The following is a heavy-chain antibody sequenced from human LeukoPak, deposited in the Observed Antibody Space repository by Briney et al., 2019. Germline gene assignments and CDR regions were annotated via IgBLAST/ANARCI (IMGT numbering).Heavy chain of an antibody. V-gene: IGHV4-34*01. J-gene: IGHJ6*03. D-gene: IGHD3-22*01. CDR2: INHSGST. CDR3: ARVGSYYYDSSGYYYYYYYYMDV. CDR1: GGSFSGYY. Sequence: SETLSLTCAVYGGSFSGYYWSWIRQPPGKVLEWIGEINHSGSTNYNPSLKSRVTISVDTSKNQFSLKLSSVTAADTAVYYCARVGSYYYDSSGYYYYYYYYMDVWGKGTTVTVSS.